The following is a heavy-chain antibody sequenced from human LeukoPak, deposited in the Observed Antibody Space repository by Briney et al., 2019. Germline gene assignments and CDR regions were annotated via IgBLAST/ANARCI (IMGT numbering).Heavy chain of an antibody. V-gene: IGHV3-69-1*01. D-gene: IGHD3-3*01. Sequence: PGGSLRLSCVASGFTFTDHPMNWVRQAPGKGLEWISYIGGDGIAFYADSVKGRFTASKDDARKSMYLQMNSLRVEDTAVYYCARALTITIFGVPQAYGMDVWGQGTTVTVSS. CDR2: IGGDGIA. J-gene: IGHJ6*02. CDR3: ARALTITIFGVPQAYGMDV. CDR1: GFTFTDHP.